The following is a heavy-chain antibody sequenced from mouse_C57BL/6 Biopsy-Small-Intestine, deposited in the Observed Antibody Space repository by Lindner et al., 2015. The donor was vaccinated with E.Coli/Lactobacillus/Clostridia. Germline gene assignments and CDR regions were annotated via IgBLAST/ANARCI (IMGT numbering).Heavy chain of an antibody. CDR2: ISSGSGTI. CDR3: TRPEGNWFAN. V-gene: IGHV5-17*01. D-gene: IGHD2-1*01. J-gene: IGHJ3*01. Sequence: EVQLQESGGGLVKPGGSLKLSCAASGSTFSDCGMHWVRQAPEKGLEWVAYISSGSGTIYYADTMEGRFTISRDNAKNTLFLQMTSLRSEDTAMYYCTRPEGNWFANWGQGTLVTVSA. CDR1: GSTFSDCG.